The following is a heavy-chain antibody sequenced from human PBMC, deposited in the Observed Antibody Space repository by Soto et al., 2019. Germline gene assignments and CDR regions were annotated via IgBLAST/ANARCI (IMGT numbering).Heavy chain of an antibody. CDR1: GYTFTSYV. J-gene: IGHJ4*02. CDR2: ISAYNGNT. Sequence: ASVKVSCKASGYTFTSYVISWVRQAPGQGFEWMGWISAYNGNTNYAQKLQGRVTMTTDTSTSTAYMELRSLRSDDTAVYYCARGRGYSYGYIGDSFDYWGQGTLVTVSS. D-gene: IGHD5-18*01. V-gene: IGHV1-18*01. CDR3: ARGRGYSYGYIGDSFDY.